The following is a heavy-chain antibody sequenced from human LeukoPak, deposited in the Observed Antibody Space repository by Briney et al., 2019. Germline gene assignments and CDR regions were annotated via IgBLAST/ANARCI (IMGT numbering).Heavy chain of an antibody. CDR3: ARDQTQLLWFGEKDAFDI. CDR2: IWYDGSNK. CDR1: GFTLSSYG. V-gene: IGHV3-33*01. J-gene: IGHJ3*02. D-gene: IGHD3-10*01. Sequence: GGSLRLSCAASGFTLSSYGIDWVRHAPGKGLGWVAVIWYDGSNKYYADSVKVRFTISRDNSKNTLYLQMNSLRAEDTAVYYCARDQTQLLWFGEKDAFDIWGQGTMVTVSS.